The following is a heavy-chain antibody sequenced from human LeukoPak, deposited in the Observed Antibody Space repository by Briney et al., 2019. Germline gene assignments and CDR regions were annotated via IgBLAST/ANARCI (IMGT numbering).Heavy chain of an antibody. Sequence: QPGGSLRLSCAASGFTFSSYSMNWVRQAPGKGLEWVSAISGSGGSTYYADSVKGRFTISRDNSKNTLYLQMNSLRAEDTAVYYCANLLATGATSALRSFDYWGQGTLVTVSS. D-gene: IGHD1-26*01. J-gene: IGHJ4*02. CDR2: ISGSGGST. CDR3: ANLLATGATSALRSFDY. V-gene: IGHV3-23*01. CDR1: GFTFSSYS.